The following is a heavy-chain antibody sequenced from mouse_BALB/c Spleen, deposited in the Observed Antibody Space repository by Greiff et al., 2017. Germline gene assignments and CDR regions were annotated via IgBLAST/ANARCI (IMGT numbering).Heavy chain of an antibody. CDR3: TRGGYGNYDYYAMDY. CDR1: GYTFTSYW. CDR2: IYPSDSYT. D-gene: IGHD2-1*01. J-gene: IGHJ4*01. V-gene: IGHV1-69*02. Sequence: QVQLQQPGAELVRPGASVKLSCKASGYTFTSYWINWVKQRPGQGLEWIGNIYPSDSYTNYNQKFKDKATLTVDKSSSTAYMQLSSPTSEDSAVYYCTRGGYGNYDYYAMDYWGQGTSVTVSS.